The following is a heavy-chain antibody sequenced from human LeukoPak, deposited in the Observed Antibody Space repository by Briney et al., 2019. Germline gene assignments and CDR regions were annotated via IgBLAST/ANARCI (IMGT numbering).Heavy chain of an antibody. CDR1: GYSFTSYW. CDR3: GVWDSHGCCLGH. J-gene: IGHJ4*02. D-gene: IGHD2-8*01. Sequence: KLGESLKISCKGSGYSFTSYWIGWVRPMPGKGLGWMGIIYPGDSDTRYSPSFQGQVTLSADKSISTAYLPSGSLQRPGPALIYHGVWDSHGCCLGHWGQGTLVTVSS. V-gene: IGHV5-51*01. CDR2: IYPGDSDT.